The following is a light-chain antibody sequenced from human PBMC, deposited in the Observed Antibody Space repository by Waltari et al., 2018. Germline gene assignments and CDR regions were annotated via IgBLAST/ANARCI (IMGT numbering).Light chain of an antibody. CDR3: HQSGSLSFT. V-gene: IGKV6-21*01. J-gene: IGKJ3*01. Sequence: EIVLTQYPDFQSVTPKEKVTITCRASQSIGSSLHWYQQKPDQSPKLLIKYASQSFSGVPSRFSGSGSGTDFTLTINSLEAEDAATYYCHQSGSLSFTFGPGTKVDIK. CDR2: YAS. CDR1: QSIGSS.